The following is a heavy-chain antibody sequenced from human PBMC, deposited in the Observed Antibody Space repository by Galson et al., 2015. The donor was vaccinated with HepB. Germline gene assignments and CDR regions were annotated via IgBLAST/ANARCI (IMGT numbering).Heavy chain of an antibody. Sequence: SVKVSCKASGGTFSSYAISWVRQAPGQGLEWMGGIIPIFGTANYAQKFQGRVTITADESTSTAYMELSSLRSEDTAVYYCARESGRGPWAFDIWGQGTMVTVSS. CDR1: GGTFSSYA. D-gene: IGHD3-10*01. J-gene: IGHJ3*02. CDR2: IIPIFGTA. V-gene: IGHV1-69*13. CDR3: ARESGRGPWAFDI.